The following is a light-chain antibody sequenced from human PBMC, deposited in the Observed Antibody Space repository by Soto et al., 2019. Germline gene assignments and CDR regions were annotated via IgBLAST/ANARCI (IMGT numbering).Light chain of an antibody. CDR3: SSYSSTSTRV. J-gene: IGLJ3*02. CDR2: DVT. Sequence: QSVLTQPASVSGSPGQSITISCTGTSSDVGGYNYVSWYQQHPGTAPKLMIYDVTYRPSGVSNRFSGSKSGNTASLTISGLQAEDDAHYFCSSYSSTSTRVFGGGTKLTVL. V-gene: IGLV2-14*03. CDR1: SSDVGGYNY.